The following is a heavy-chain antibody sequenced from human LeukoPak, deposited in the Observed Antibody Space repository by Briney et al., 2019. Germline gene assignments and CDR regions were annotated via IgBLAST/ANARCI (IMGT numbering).Heavy chain of an antibody. CDR1: GFTFSSYA. D-gene: IGHD4-17*01. Sequence: GGSLRLSCAASGFTFSSYAMSWVRQAPGKGLEWVSTISNSGDSTYFADSVKGRFTISRDNSRNTLHLQMSSLRAEDTAEYFCAKGTTVKVFDYWGQGTLVTVSS. V-gene: IGHV3-23*01. CDR2: ISNSGDST. CDR3: AKGTTVKVFDY. J-gene: IGHJ4*02.